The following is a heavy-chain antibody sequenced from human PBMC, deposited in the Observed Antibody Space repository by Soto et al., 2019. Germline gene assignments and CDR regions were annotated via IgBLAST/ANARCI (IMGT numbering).Heavy chain of an antibody. D-gene: IGHD4-17*01. CDR2: ISGSGGST. Sequence: GGSLGLSCAASGFTFRSYAMSWVRQAPGKGLEWVSAISGSGGSTYYADSVKGRFTISRDNSKNTLYLQMNSLRAEDTAVYYCAKDLHGDEPYYFDYWGQGTLVTVSS. CDR3: AKDLHGDEPYYFDY. V-gene: IGHV3-23*01. J-gene: IGHJ4*02. CDR1: GFTFRSYA.